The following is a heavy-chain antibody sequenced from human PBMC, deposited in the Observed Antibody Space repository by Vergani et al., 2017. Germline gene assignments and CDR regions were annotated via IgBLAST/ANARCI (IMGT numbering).Heavy chain of an antibody. CDR1: GYTFTSYD. CDR3: ARVGDDYGDNDAFDI. J-gene: IGHJ3*02. D-gene: IGHD4-17*01. V-gene: IGHV1-2*02. CDR2: MNPISGGT. Sequence: QVQLVQSGAEVKKPGASVKVSCKASGYTFTSYDINWVRQATGQGLEWMGWMNPISGGTNYAQKFQGRVTMTRDTSISTAYMELSRLRSDDTAVYYCARVGDDYGDNDAFDIWGQGTMVTVSS.